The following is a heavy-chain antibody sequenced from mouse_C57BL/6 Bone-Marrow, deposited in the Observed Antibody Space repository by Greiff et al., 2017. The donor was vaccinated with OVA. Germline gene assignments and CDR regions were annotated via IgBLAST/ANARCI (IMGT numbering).Heavy chain of an antibody. D-gene: IGHD3-2*02. CDR3: ARTAQATFRFAY. CDR2: INPNNGGT. J-gene: IGHJ3*01. CDR1: GYTFTDYN. Sequence: VQLKQSGPELVKPGASVKIPCKASGYTFTDYNMDWVKQSHGKSLEWIGDINPNNGGTIYNQKFKGKATLTVDKSSSTAYMELRSLTSEDTAVYYCARTAQATFRFAYWGQGTLVTVSA. V-gene: IGHV1-18*01.